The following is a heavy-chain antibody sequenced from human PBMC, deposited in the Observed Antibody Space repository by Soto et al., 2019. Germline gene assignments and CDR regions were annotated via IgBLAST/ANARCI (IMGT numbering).Heavy chain of an antibody. CDR1: GGTFSSYA. D-gene: IGHD2-2*01. Sequence: ASVKVSCKASGGTFSSYAISWVRQAPGQGLEWMGGIIPIFGTANYAQKFQGRVTITADESTSTAYMELSSLRSEDTAVYYSARVGSRYSYYFDYWGQGTLVTVSS. V-gene: IGHV1-69*13. CDR2: IIPIFGTA. J-gene: IGHJ4*02. CDR3: ARVGSRYSYYFDY.